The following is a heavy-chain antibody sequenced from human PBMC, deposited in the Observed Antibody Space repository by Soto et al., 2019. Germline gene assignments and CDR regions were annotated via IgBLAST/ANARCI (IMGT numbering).Heavy chain of an antibody. CDR2: IHYSGTT. D-gene: IGHD5-18*01. V-gene: IGHV4-31*03. CDR1: GGSISSGGSY. Sequence: QVQLQESGPGLVKPSQTLSVTCTVSGGSISSGGSYWSWIRQHPGKGLEWIGYIHYSGTTYYNPTLKHRFTRSIDTYKKQCSLKLSSVTAAETAVYYCARDRDSYGFHDYWGQGNLVNVSS. CDR3: ARDRDSYGFHDY. J-gene: IGHJ4*02.